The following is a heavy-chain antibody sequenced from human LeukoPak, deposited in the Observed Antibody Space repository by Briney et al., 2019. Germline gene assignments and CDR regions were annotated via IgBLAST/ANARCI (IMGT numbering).Heavy chain of an antibody. CDR3: ARGPGYCTNGVCYRGYYFDY. V-gene: IGHV1-2*02. CDR2: INPNSGDT. CDR1: GYTFTDYY. D-gene: IGHD2-8*01. J-gene: IGHJ4*02. Sequence: ASVKVSCKASGYTFTDYYMHWVRQAPGQGLEWMGWINPNSGDTNYAQKFQGRVTMTRDTSINTAYMELSRLRSDDTAVYYCARGPGYCTNGVCYRGYYFDYWGQGTLVTVSS.